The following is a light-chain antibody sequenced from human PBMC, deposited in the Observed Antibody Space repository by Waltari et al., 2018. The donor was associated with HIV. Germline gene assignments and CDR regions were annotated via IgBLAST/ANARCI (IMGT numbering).Light chain of an antibody. CDR2: LNSDGRH. V-gene: IGLV4-69*01. CDR3: QTWGTGIQV. J-gene: IGLJ2*01. Sequence: QVVLTQPPSASASLGASVKLTCTLSSGHINYVIAWHQQQPKKGPRFLMKLNSDGRHRKVDGIPDRFAGSSAGAERYLTISRRQSEDEGDYFCQTWGTGIQVFGGGTRLTVL. CDR1: SGHINYV.